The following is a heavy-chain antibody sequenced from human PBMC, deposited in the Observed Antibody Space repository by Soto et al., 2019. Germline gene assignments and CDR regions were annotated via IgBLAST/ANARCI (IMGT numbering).Heavy chain of an antibody. CDR1: GFTFSSYW. V-gene: IGHV3-7*01. D-gene: IGHD2-2*01. CDR3: ARVGYCSSTSCYEADAFDI. Sequence: EVQLVESGGGLVQPGGSLRLSCAASGFTFSSYWMCWVRQAPGKGLEWVANIKQDGSEKYYVDSVKGRFTISRDNAKNSLYLQMNSLRAEDTAVYYCARVGYCSSTSCYEADAFDIWGQGTMVTVSS. CDR2: IKQDGSEK. J-gene: IGHJ3*02.